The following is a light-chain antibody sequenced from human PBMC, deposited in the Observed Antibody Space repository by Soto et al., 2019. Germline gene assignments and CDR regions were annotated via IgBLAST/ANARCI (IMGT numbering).Light chain of an antibody. Sequence: QSALTQPASVSGSPGQSITISCTGTSSDVGGYNYVSWYQQHPGKAPKLMIYEVSNRPSGVSNRFSGSKSGNTASLTISGLQAEDEADYYCSSYTSSSPVVFRGGTKLTVL. CDR3: SSYTSSSPVV. J-gene: IGLJ2*01. V-gene: IGLV2-14*01. CDR1: SSDVGGYNY. CDR2: EVS.